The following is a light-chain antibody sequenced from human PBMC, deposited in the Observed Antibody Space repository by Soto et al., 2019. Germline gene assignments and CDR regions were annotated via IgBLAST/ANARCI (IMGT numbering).Light chain of an antibody. V-gene: IGKV1-8*01. CDR3: QQYHSYWT. Sequence: IRMTQYPSSFSASTGYRVAITFRASQGMISYLAWYQQKPGKAPKLLIYAASTLQSGVPQRFSGSGSGTEFTLTISSLQTDDFSTYYCQQYHSYWTFGQGTKVDIK. CDR1: QGMISY. CDR2: AAS. J-gene: IGKJ1*01.